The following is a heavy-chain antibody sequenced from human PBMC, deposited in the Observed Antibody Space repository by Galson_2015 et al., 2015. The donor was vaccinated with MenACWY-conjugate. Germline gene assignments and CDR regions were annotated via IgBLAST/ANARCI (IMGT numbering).Heavy chain of an antibody. J-gene: IGHJ6*02. D-gene: IGHD2-15*01. CDR2: ISPDDSNT. Sequence: QSGAEVEKPGESLQISCKTTGYSFTPYWIAWVRQMPGTGLEWMGLISPDDSNTRYSPSFQGQVTISADKSISTAYLQWSSLKASDTAMYYCARHPPGGRGMDVWSQGTTVTVSS. CDR1: GYSFTPYW. CDR3: ARHPPGGRGMDV. V-gene: IGHV5-51*01.